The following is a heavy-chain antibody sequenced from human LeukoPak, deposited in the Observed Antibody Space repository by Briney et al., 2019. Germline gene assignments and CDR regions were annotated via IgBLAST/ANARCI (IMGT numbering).Heavy chain of an antibody. CDR1: GGSISSYY. CDR2: IYASGST. D-gene: IGHD2-15*01. CDR3: GGTSSYSLFVFDF. J-gene: IGHJ4*02. Sequence: SETLSLTCTVSGGSISSYYWSWIRQPAGKGPEWIGCIYASGSTNYNPPLKSRVTVSADTSNNQFSLQLSAVTAADTAVYYCGGTSSYSLFVFDFWGRGALVTVSS. V-gene: IGHV4-4*07.